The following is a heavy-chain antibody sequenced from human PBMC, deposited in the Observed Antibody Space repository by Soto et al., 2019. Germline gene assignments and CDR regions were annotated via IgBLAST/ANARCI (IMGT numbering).Heavy chain of an antibody. V-gene: IGHV4-34*01. Sequence: XTLSLTCAVYGGSFSGYYWSWIRQTPGKGLEWIGEIDHSGSIKYNPSLERRVSISLDTSRNQFSRKLSSVAAEDSAVFYCATGGGAAPGTWGQGTLGTVS. J-gene: IGHJ4*02. CDR3: ATGGGAAPGT. CDR2: IDHSGSI. D-gene: IGHD6-13*01. CDR1: GGSFSGYY.